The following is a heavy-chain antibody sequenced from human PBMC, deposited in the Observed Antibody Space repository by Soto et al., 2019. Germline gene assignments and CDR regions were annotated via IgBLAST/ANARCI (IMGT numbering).Heavy chain of an antibody. J-gene: IGHJ5*02. CDR2: IYYSGST. Sequence: QVQLQESGPGLVKPSETLSLTCTVSGGSISSYYWSWIRQPPGKGLEWLGYIYYSGSTNYNPSLKSRVTISVDTSKNQFSLKLSSVTAADTAVYYCALRGYGDQFDPWGQGTLVTVSS. CDR3: ALRGYGDQFDP. D-gene: IGHD4-17*01. CDR1: GGSISSYY. V-gene: IGHV4-59*01.